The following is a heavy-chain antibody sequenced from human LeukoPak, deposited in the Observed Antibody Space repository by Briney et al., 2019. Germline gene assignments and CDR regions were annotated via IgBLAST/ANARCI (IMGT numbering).Heavy chain of an antibody. CDR3: ARDLDYGEKSEDY. Sequence: ASVKVSFKASGYTFTGYYMHWVRQAPGQGLEWLGIINLSGGSTHYPQKFQDRVTMTRDTSTSTVYMELSSLRSEDTAVYYCARDLDYGEKSEDYWGQGTLVTVSS. J-gene: IGHJ4*02. CDR1: GYTFTGYY. D-gene: IGHD4/OR15-4a*01. CDR2: INLSGGST. V-gene: IGHV1-46*01.